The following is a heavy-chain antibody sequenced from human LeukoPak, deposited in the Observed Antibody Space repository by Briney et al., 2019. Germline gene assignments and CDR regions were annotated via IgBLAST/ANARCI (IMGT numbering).Heavy chain of an antibody. D-gene: IGHD2-2*01. V-gene: IGHV1-2*02. CDR1: GYTFTGYY. Sequence: GASVTVSCKASGYTFTGYYMHWVRQAPGQGLEWMGWINPNSGGTNYAQKFQGRVTMTRDTSISTAYMELSRLRSDDTAVYYCASSTAALRIRGYYGMDVWGQGTTVTVSS. CDR2: INPNSGGT. CDR3: ASSTAALRIRGYYGMDV. J-gene: IGHJ6*02.